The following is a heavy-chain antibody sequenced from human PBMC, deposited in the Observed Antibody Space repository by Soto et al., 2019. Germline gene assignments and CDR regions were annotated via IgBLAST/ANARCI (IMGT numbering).Heavy chain of an antibody. V-gene: IGHV1-18*01. CDR2: ISTYNGNT. Sequence: QVQLVQSGAEVKKPGSSVKVSCKASGYTFPTYGISWVRQAPGQGLEWMGWISTYNGNTNYAQKLQGRVTMTTDTSTSTAYMELRSLRSDDTAVYYCVRPAQAPRSYYYYGMDVWGQGTTVTGSS. D-gene: IGHD3-16*02. J-gene: IGHJ6*02. CDR1: GYTFPTYG. CDR3: VRPAQAPRSYYYYGMDV.